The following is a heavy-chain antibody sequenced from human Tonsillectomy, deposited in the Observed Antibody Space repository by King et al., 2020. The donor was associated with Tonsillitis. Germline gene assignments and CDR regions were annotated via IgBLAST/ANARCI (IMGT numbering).Heavy chain of an antibody. CDR1: GFTFSSYA. J-gene: IGHJ3*02. V-gene: IGHV3-30-3*01. CDR2: ISYDGSNK. Sequence: VQLVESGGGVVQPGRSLRLSCAASGFTFSSYAMHWVRQAPGKGLEWVAVISYDGSNKYYADSVKGRFTISRDNSKNTLYLQMNSLRAEDTAVYYCAGDAFDIWGHGTMVTVSS. CDR3: AGDAFDI.